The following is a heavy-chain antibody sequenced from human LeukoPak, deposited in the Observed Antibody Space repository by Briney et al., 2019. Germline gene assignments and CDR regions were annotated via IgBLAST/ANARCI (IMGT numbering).Heavy chain of an antibody. CDR1: GGSISSYY. CDR2: IYDSVST. Sequence: SETLSLTCTVSGGSISSYYWSWIRLPPRKGLECIGYIYDSVSTNYNPSLKSRVTISVDTSRNQISLKLNCVTGADTAVYYCARQGGYRIAFSVWGKGTTVTVFS. D-gene: IGHD6-13*01. CDR3: ARQGGYRIAFSV. J-gene: IGHJ6*04. V-gene: IGHV4-59*08.